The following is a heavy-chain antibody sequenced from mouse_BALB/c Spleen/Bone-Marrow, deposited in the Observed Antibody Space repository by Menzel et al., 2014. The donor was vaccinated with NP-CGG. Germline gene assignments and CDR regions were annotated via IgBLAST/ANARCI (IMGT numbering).Heavy chain of an antibody. Sequence: DVHLVESGAELVKPGASVKLSCTASGFNIKDTYMHWVKQRPEQGLEWICLXDPANGNTKYDPKFQGKATITADTSSNTAYLQLSSLTSEDTAVYYCVRSREYYFGYWGQGTTLTVSS. CDR1: GFNIKDTY. D-gene: IGHD1-1*01. J-gene: IGHJ2*01. V-gene: IGHV14-3*02. CDR3: VRSREYYFGY. CDR2: XDPANGNT.